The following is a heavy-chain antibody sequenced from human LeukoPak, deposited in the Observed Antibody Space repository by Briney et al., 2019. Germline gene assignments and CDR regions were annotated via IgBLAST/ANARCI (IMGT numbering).Heavy chain of an antibody. J-gene: IGHJ5*02. Sequence: SETLSLTCTVSGGSLSNYYWSWIRQPAGKGLEWIGRIYTSGSTNYDPSLKSRVTMSVDTSKNQFSLKLNSVTAADTAVYYCARGPWGGSNWFDPWGQGTLVTVSS. CDR1: GGSLSNYY. CDR2: IYTSGST. CDR3: ARGPWGGSNWFDP. V-gene: IGHV4-4*07. D-gene: IGHD3-16*01.